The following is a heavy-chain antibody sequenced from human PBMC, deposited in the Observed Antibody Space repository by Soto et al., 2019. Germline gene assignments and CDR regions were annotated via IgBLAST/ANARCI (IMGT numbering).Heavy chain of an antibody. CDR1: NGSITSGNW. J-gene: IGHJ5*02. D-gene: IGHD3-16*01. CDR3: ARVWGALAPSAGWFGP. V-gene: IGHV4-4*02. CDR2: IYQTGRT. Sequence: QVQLQESGPGLVKPSGTLSLTCAVSNGSITSGNWWSWVRQPPEKGLEWIGDIYQTGRTNYNPSLRSRVIISVDKSKNNFSLSLSSVTAADTAVYFCARVWGALAPSAGWFGPWGRGILVTVSS.